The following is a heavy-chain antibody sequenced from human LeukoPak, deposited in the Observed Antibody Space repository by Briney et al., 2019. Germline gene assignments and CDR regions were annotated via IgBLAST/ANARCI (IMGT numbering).Heavy chain of an antibody. CDR1: GYTFTSYY. CDR3: AKWGCSGSDCYPFDY. D-gene: IGHD2-21*02. V-gene: IGHV1-46*01. CDR2: INPSGGST. Sequence: ASVKVSCKASGYTFTSYYMHWVRQAPGQGLEWMGIINPSGGSTSYAQKFQGRVTMTRDMSTSTVYMELSSLRSEDTAVYYCAKWGCSGSDCYPFDYWGQGTLVTVSS. J-gene: IGHJ4*02.